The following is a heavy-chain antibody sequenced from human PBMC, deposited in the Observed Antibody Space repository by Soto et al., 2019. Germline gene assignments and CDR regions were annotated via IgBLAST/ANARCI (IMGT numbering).Heavy chain of an antibody. CDR2: ISGGGSNT. D-gene: IGHD4-4*01. Sequence: GSLLLSCAASGFPFSSYVMSWVRQAPGKGLEWVSGISGGGSNTFYADYVKGRFTISRDNSKNTLLLQMNSLGAEDTAVYYCAKDSNKYSSSLRGRYFDYWGQAIEVTVSS. CDR3: AKDSNKYSSSLRGRYFDY. J-gene: IGHJ4*02. CDR1: GFPFSSYV. V-gene: IGHV3-23*01.